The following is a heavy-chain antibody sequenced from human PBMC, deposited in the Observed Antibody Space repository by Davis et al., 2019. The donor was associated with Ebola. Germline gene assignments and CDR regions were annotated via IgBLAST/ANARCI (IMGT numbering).Heavy chain of an antibody. Sequence: GESLKISCVASGFTFSNHAMHWVRQAPGKGLEWVAVTSHNERERFYGESVQGRFTISRDNSENFLYLQMDSLRPDDTAIYFCARALQDNVLDYWGQGTPVTVSS. CDR2: TSHNERER. CDR1: GFTFSNHA. CDR3: ARALQDNVLDY. J-gene: IGHJ4*02. V-gene: IGHV3-30*04. D-gene: IGHD3-16*01.